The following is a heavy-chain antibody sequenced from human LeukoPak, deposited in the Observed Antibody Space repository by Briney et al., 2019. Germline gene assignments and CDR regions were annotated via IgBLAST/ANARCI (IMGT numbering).Heavy chain of an antibody. Sequence: GGSLRLSCAASGFTFSSHSMNWVRQAPGKGLEWVSYISSSSSTTYYADSVKGRFTISRDNSRNTLSLQMNSLRAEDTAVYYCAKAPPWSNWYFDLWGRGTLVTVSS. CDR3: AKAPPWSNWYFDL. D-gene: IGHD1-26*01. CDR2: ISSSSSTT. V-gene: IGHV3-48*01. CDR1: GFTFSSHS. J-gene: IGHJ2*01.